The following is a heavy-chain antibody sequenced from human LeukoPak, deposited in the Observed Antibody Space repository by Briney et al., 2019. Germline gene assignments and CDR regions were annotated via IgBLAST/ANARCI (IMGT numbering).Heavy chain of an antibody. CDR3: ARDRGYDGEYYFDY. V-gene: IGHV4-59*01. CDR1: GGSFSGYY. D-gene: IGHD5-12*01. CDR2: IYYSGSI. J-gene: IGHJ4*02. Sequence: SETLSLTCAVYGGSFSGYYWSWIRQPPGKGLEWIGYIYYSGSIYYNPSLRSRVTISVDTSKNQFSLKLSSVTAADTAVYYCARDRGYDGEYYFDYWGQGTLVTVSS.